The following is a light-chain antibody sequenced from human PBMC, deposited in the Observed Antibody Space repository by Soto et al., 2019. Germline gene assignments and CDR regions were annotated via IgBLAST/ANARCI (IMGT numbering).Light chain of an antibody. V-gene: IGLV2-14*01. CDR2: EVS. Sequence: QSALTQPASVSGSPGQSITISCTGTSSDVGGYNYVSWYQQHPGKAPKLMIYEVSNRPSGVSNHFSGSKSGNTASLPISGLQAEDEADYYCSSYTSSSTRVFGGGTKLTVL. CDR1: SSDVGGYNY. CDR3: SSYTSSSTRV. J-gene: IGLJ3*02.